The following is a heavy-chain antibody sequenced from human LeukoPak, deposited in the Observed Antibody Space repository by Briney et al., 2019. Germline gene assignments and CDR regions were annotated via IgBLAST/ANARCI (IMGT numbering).Heavy chain of an antibody. D-gene: IGHD5-24*01. J-gene: IGHJ5*02. CDR3: AKEGDGYNSRNWFDP. Sequence: GGSLRLSCTASGFTFGDYVMSWVRQAPGKGLEWVGFIRSKAYGGTTRNAASVKGRFTISRDDSRSIAYLQMNSLRAEDTAVYYCAKEGDGYNSRNWFDPWGQGTLVTVSS. CDR1: GFTFGDYV. CDR2: IRSKAYGGTT. V-gene: IGHV3-49*04.